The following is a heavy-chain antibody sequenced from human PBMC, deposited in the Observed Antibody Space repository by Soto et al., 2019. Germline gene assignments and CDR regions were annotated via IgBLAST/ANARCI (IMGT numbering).Heavy chain of an antibody. CDR3: ASDTYGADY. CDR2: ISYSGTT. J-gene: IGHJ4*02. D-gene: IGHD3-10*01. CDR1: GGSISRGDYD. V-gene: IGHV4-30-4*01. Sequence: QVQLQESGPGLVKPSQTLSLTCSVFGGSISRGDYDWNWIRQPPGKGLEWIGYISYSGTTYYNPSLKSRVSISLDTSKNQFSLKLNSVTAADTAVYYCASDTYGADYWGQGTLVTVSS.